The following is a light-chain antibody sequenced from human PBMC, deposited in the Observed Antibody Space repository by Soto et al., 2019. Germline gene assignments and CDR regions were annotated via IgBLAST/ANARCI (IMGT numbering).Light chain of an antibody. Sequence: EIVLTQSPVTLSLSPGERATLSCRASQSVSSSYLAWYQQKPGQAPGLLIYGASSRATGIPDRFSGSGSGTDFTLTISRLEPEDFAVYYCQQYGSSPQAFGQGTKVDIK. J-gene: IGKJ1*01. CDR1: QSVSSSY. CDR2: GAS. V-gene: IGKV3-20*01. CDR3: QQYGSSPQA.